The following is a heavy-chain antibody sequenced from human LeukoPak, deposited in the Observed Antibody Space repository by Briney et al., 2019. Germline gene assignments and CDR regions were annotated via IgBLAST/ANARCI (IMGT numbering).Heavy chain of an antibody. V-gene: IGHV4-34*01. D-gene: IGHD1-7*01. Sequence: SETLSLTCAVYGGSFSGYYWSWIRQPPGKGLEWIGEINHIGRTNYNPSLKSRITMSVDKSKNQFSLKLTSMTAADTAIYYCVRGNWNYGSRSWGQGTLVTVSS. CDR2: INHIGRT. CDR3: VRGNWNYGSRS. J-gene: IGHJ4*02. CDR1: GGSFSGYY.